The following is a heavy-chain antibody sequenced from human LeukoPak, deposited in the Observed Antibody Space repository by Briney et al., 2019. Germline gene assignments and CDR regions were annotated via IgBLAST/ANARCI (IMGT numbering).Heavy chain of an antibody. D-gene: IGHD3-22*01. V-gene: IGHV1-69*05. CDR3: ARVQYYCDSSGCYLNWFGP. CDR2: IIPIFGTA. J-gene: IGHJ5*02. CDR1: GGTFSSYA. Sequence: GASVKVSCKASGGTFSSYAISWVRQAPGQGLEWMGGIIPIFGTANYAQKFQGRVTITTDESTSTAYMELSSLRSEDTAVYYCARVQYYCDSSGCYLNWFGPWGQGTLVTVSS.